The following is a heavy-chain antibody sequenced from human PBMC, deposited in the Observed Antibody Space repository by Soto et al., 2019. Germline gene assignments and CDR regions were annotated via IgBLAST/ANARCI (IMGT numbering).Heavy chain of an antibody. Sequence: GASVKVSCEASGGTFSNYTIGWVRQAPGQGLEWMGWISAYNGNTNYAQKLQGRVTMTTDTSTSTAYMELRSLRSDDTAVYYCAVVVDLGYCSGGSCYPPAFDIWGQGTMVTVSS. D-gene: IGHD2-15*01. CDR1: GGTFSNYT. V-gene: IGHV1-18*01. J-gene: IGHJ3*02. CDR2: ISAYNGNT. CDR3: AVVVDLGYCSGGSCYPPAFDI.